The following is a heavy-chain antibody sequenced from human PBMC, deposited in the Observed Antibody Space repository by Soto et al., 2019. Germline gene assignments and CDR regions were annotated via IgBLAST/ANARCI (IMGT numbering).Heavy chain of an antibody. Sequence: GASVKVSCKVSGYTLTELSMHCVRQAPGKGLEWMGGFDPEDGETIYAQKFQGRVTMTEDTSTDTAYMELSSLRSEDTAVYYCATTRYCSSTSCYTVNWFDPWGQGTLVTVSS. CDR1: GYTLTELS. D-gene: IGHD2-2*02. V-gene: IGHV1-24*01. CDR2: FDPEDGET. CDR3: ATTRYCSSTSCYTVNWFDP. J-gene: IGHJ5*02.